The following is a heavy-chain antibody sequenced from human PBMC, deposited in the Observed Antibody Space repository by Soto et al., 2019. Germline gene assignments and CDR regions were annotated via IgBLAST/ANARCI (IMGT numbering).Heavy chain of an antibody. D-gene: IGHD6-13*01. J-gene: IGHJ6*02. Sequence: GGSLRLSCAASGFTFSSYWMSWVRQAPGKGLEWVANIKQDGSEKYYVDSVKGRFTISRDNAKNPLYLQMNSLRAEDTAVYYCARTSGYSSSWYDYYYGMDVWGQGTTVTVSS. V-gene: IGHV3-7*03. CDR3: ARTSGYSSSWYDYYYGMDV. CDR1: GFTFSSYW. CDR2: IKQDGSEK.